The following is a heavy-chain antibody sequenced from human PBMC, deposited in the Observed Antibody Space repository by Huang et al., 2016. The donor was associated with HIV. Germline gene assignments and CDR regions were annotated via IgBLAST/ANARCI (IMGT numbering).Heavy chain of an antibody. CDR1: GDFISSTNYY. CDR2: VYQSGRT. CDR3: ASQHIGAAATWF. D-gene: IGHD6-13*01. J-gene: IGHJ4*02. V-gene: IGHV4-39*01. Sequence: QLQLQESGPGQVKPSETLSLTCTVSGDFISSTNYYWGWIRQSPGKGLEGGGSVYQSGRTNYNPSLKSRVTLSVDTSRNQFSLRLNSVTAADTAVYYCASQHIGAAATWFWGRGTQVAVSS.